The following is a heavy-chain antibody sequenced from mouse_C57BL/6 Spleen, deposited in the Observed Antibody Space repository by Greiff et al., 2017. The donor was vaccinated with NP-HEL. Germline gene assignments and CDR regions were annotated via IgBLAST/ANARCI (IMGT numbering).Heavy chain of an antibody. J-gene: IGHJ4*01. CDR3: ARGRGPLYAMDY. CDR1: GFTFSSYA. D-gene: IGHD3-1*01. Sequence: EVMLVESGGGLVKPGGSLKLSCAASGFTFSSYAMSWVRQTPEKRLEWVATISDGGSYTYYPDNVKGRFTISRDNAKNNLYLQMSHLKSEDTAMYDWARGRGPLYAMDYGGKGTSVAVS. V-gene: IGHV5-4*03. CDR2: ISDGGSYT.